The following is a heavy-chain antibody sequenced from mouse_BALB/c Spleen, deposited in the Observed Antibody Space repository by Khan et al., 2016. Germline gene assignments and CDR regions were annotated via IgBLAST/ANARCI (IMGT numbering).Heavy chain of an antibody. CDR2: IRTKSNNLST. V-gene: IGHV10-1*02. J-gene: IGHJ1*01. D-gene: IGHD1-1*01. CDR3: VRQNLRLYFDV. CDR1: GFTFNTYA. Sequence: EVELVESGGGLVQPKGSLKLSCAASGFTFNTYAMDWVRQAPGKGLEWVARIRTKSNNLSTYYADSVKDRFTISRDDSQRMLYLQMNNLKTEDTAMYYCVRQNLRLYFDVWGAGTTVTVSS.